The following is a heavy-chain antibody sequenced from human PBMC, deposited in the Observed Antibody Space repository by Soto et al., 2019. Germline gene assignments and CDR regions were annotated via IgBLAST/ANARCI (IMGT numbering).Heavy chain of an antibody. J-gene: IGHJ6*03. CDR2: INHSGST. D-gene: IGHD2-15*01. CDR3: ARGPRRNVVVVAATTRNYYSYYMDV. CDR1: GGSFSGYY. Sequence: SETLSLTCAVYGGSFSGYYWSWIRQPPGKGLEWIGEINHSGSTNYNPSLKSRATISVDTSKNQFSLKLSSVTAADTAVYYCARGPRRNVVVVAATTRNYYSYYMDVWGKGTTVTVSS. V-gene: IGHV4-34*01.